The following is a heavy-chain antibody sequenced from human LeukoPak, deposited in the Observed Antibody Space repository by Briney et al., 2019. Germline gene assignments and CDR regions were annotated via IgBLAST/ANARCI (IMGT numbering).Heavy chain of an antibody. CDR1: GGSISSYY. V-gene: IGHV4-59*01. J-gene: IGHJ3*02. D-gene: IGHD5-18*01. CDR2: IYYSGST. Sequence: SETLSLTCTVSGGSISSYYWSWIRQPPGKGLEWIGYIYYSGSTNYNPSLKSRVTISVDTSKNQFSLKLSSVTAADTAVYYSASRGGGLRGYSYGYDAFDIWGHGKMVTVSS. CDR3: ASRGGGLRGYSYGYDAFDI.